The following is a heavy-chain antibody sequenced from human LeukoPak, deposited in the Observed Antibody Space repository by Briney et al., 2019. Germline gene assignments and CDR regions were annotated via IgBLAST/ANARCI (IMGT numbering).Heavy chain of an antibody. D-gene: IGHD3-3*01. CDR3: AKESSSITIFGVVNNGIDY. V-gene: IGHV3-30*02. CDR1: GFTFSTYG. CDR2: IRYDGSNK. J-gene: IGHJ4*02. Sequence: GGSLRLSCAASGFTFSTYGMHWVRQAPGKGLEWVAFIRYDGSNKYYADSAKGRFTISRDNSKNTLYLQMNSLRAEDTAVYYCAKESSSITIFGVVNNGIDYWGQGTLVTVSS.